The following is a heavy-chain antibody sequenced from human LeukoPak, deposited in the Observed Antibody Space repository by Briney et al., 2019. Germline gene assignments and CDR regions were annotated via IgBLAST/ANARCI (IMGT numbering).Heavy chain of an antibody. D-gene: IGHD2-21*02. J-gene: IGHJ3*02. Sequence: SVKVSCKASGGTFSSYAISWVRQAPGQGLEWMGGIIPIFGTANYAQKFQGRVTITADESTSTAYMELSSLRSEDTAVYYCARVGGYCGGDCFEAFDIWGQGTMVTVSS. CDR3: ARVGGYCGGDCFEAFDI. CDR2: IIPIFGTA. CDR1: GGTFSSYA. V-gene: IGHV1-69*13.